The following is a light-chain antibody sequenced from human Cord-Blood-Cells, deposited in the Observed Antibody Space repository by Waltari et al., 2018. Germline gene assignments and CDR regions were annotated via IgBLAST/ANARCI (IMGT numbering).Light chain of an antibody. Sequence: DIVMTQSPDSLAVSLVERATINCKFSQSVLYSSNNKNYLAWYQQKPGKTPKLLIYLASTQESGVPDRFSRSGSGTNFTLTISILQAEDVAVYYCQQYYSTPLTFGGGTKVEIK. V-gene: IGKV4-1*01. CDR3: QQYYSTPLT. CDR2: LAS. CDR1: QSVLYSSNNKNY. J-gene: IGKJ4*01.